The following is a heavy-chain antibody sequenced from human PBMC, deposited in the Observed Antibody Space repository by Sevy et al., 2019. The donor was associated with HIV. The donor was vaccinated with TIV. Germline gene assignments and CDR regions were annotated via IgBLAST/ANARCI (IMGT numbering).Heavy chain of an antibody. CDR3: ARGGIAAAGWGPDWFDP. CDR2: INTNTGNP. D-gene: IGHD6-13*01. Sequence: ASVKVSCKASGYTFTSYAMNWLRQAPGQGLEWMGWINTNTGNPTYAQGFTGRFVFSLDTSVSTAYLQISSLKAEDTAVYYCARGGIAAAGWGPDWFDPWGQGTLVTVSS. CDR1: GYTFTSYA. J-gene: IGHJ5*02. V-gene: IGHV7-4-1*02.